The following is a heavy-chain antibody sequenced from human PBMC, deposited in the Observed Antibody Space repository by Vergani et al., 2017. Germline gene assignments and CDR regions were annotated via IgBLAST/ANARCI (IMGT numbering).Heavy chain of an antibody. CDR2: IYYSGST. J-gene: IGHJ5*02. CDR3: ARSLTEYNXFDP. V-gene: IGHV4-39*07. CDR1: GGSISSSSYY. D-gene: IGHD1-14*01. Sequence: QVQLQESGPGLVKPSETLSLTCTVSGGSISSSSYYWGWIRQPPGKGLEWIGSIYYSGSTYYNPSLKSRVTISVDTSKNQFSLKLSSVTAADTAVYYCARSLTEYNXFDPWGQGTLVTVSS.